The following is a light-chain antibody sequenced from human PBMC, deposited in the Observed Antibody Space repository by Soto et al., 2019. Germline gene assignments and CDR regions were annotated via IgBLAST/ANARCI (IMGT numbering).Light chain of an antibody. V-gene: IGLV2-14*01. CDR1: SNDIGAYKY. Sequence: QSVLTQPASVSGSPGQSITISCTGSSNDIGAYKYVSWYQQYPGKAPKLIIFEVSNRPSGVSNSFSGSKSGNTASLTIAGLQAEDEADYHCSSYTTGSTLYVFGGGTKLTVL. CDR2: EVS. CDR3: SSYTTGSTLYV. J-gene: IGLJ1*01.